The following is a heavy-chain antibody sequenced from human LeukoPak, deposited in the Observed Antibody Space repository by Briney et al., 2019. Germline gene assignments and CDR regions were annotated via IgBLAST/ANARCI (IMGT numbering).Heavy chain of an antibody. D-gene: IGHD3-10*01. CDR1: GDSVSSNSAA. CDR3: ARVRLLWFGELSPRYFDY. Sequence: SQTLSLTFALSGDSVSSNSAAWHWIRQSPSRGLEWLGRTYYRSKWYNDYAVSVKSRITINPDTSKNQFSLQLNSVTPEDTAVYYCARVRLLWFGELSPRYFDYWGQGTLVTVSS. V-gene: IGHV6-1*01. J-gene: IGHJ4*02. CDR2: TYYRSKWYN.